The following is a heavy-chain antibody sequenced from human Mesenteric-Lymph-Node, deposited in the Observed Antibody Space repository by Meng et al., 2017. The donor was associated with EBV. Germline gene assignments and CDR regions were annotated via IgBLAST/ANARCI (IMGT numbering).Heavy chain of an antibody. J-gene: IGHJ4*02. Sequence: QGKLVQFGAEVKKPGASVTVACKTSGYTFIAYSMFWVRQAPGQGLEWMGRIDPHSGATNYAQNFQGRVTLTRDTSISTAYMELNSLKSDDTAVYYCARIWDYGGHSGEDYWGQGTLVTVSS. V-gene: IGHV1-2*06. CDR3: ARIWDYGGHSGEDY. D-gene: IGHD4-23*01. CDR1: GYTFIAYS. CDR2: IDPHSGAT.